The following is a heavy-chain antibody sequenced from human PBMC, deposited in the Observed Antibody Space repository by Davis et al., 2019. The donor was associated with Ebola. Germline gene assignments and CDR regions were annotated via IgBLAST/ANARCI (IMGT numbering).Heavy chain of an antibody. CDR3: ARQPNLYTVFVDY. CDR2: IYPGDSQT. D-gene: IGHD3-3*01. Sequence: GESLKISCKGSGYSFTNYWIGWVRQMPGKGLEWMGIIYPGDSQTRYSPSFQGQVTISADKSISTAYLQWSSLKASDTAMYYCARQPNLYTVFVDYWGQGTLVTVSS. V-gene: IGHV5-51*01. J-gene: IGHJ4*02. CDR1: GYSFTNYW.